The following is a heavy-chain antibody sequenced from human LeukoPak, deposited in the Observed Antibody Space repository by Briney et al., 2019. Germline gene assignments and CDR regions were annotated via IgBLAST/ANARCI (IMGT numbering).Heavy chain of an antibody. CDR1: GGSFSGYY. V-gene: IGHV4-34*01. CDR3: ARGRYCSGGSCYSSGPPPNYYFDY. D-gene: IGHD2-15*01. CDR2: INHSGST. Sequence: SETLSLTCAVYGGSFSGYYWSWIRQPPGKGLEWIGEINHSGSTNYNPSLKSRVTISVDTSKYQFSLKLSSVTAADTAVYYCARGRYCSGGSCYSSGPPPNYYFDYWGQGTLVTVSS. J-gene: IGHJ4*02.